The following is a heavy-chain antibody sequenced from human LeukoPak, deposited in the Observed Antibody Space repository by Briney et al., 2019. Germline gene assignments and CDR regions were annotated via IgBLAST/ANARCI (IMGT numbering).Heavy chain of an antibody. J-gene: IGHJ3*02. D-gene: IGHD2-2*01. CDR3: ARESPVVPSASDAFDI. Sequence: PGRSLRLSCVASGFTFSGYGMHWVRQAPGKGLEWVAVTWSDGSNKFYADSVKGRLTISRDNSKNTLYLQMNSLRAEDTAVYYCARESPVVPSASDAFDIWGQGTMVTVSS. V-gene: IGHV3-33*01. CDR2: TWSDGSNK. CDR1: GFTFSGYG.